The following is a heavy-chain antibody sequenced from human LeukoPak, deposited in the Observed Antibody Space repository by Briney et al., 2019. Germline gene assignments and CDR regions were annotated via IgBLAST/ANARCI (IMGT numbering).Heavy chain of an antibody. CDR3: AKAVAQWLVHYTT. D-gene: IGHD6-19*01. J-gene: IGHJ4*02. CDR2: ISYDGSNK. Sequence: PGGSLRLSCAASGFTFSSYGMHWVRQAPGKGLEWVAVISYDGSNKYYADSVKGRFTISRDNSKNTLYLQMNSLRAEDTAVYYCAKAVAQWLVHYTTWGQGTLVTVSS. V-gene: IGHV3-30*18. CDR1: GFTFSSYG.